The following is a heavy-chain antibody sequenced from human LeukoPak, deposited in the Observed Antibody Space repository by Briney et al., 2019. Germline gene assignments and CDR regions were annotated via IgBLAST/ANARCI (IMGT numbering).Heavy chain of an antibody. V-gene: IGHV3-21*01. J-gene: IGHJ6*02. CDR3: ARVAGIAAQGYGMDV. CDR1: GFTFSIYT. CDR2: ITSGRCTI. D-gene: IGHD2-15*01. Sequence: GGSLRLSCAASGFTFSIYTMNWVRQAPGKGLEWGSSITSGRCTIYSADSVKGRFAIPRDNAKNSLYLQMNSLRAEDTAVYYCARVAGIAAQGYGMDVWGQGTKVGVCS.